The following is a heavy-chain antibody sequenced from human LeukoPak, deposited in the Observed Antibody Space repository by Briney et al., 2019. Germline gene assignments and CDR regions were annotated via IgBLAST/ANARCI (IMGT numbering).Heavy chain of an antibody. J-gene: IGHJ3*02. CDR3: ARRGYSYGFAFDI. CDR1: GGSFSSYY. Sequence: SETLSLTCAVYGGSFSSYYWSWIRQPPGKGLEWIGYIYYSGSTNYNPSLKSRVTISVDTSKNQFSLKLSSVTAADTAVYYCARRGYSYGFAFDIWGQGTMVTVSS. CDR2: IYYSGST. V-gene: IGHV4-59*08. D-gene: IGHD5-18*01.